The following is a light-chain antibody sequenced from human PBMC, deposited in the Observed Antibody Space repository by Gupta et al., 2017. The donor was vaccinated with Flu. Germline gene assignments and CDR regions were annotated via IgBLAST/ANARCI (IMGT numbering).Light chain of an antibody. V-gene: IGKV4-1*01. CDR2: WAS. J-gene: IGKJ3*01. Sequence: DIVMTQSPDSLAVSLGERVTINCTSSQSVLYSSNNKNYLAWYQQKPGQPPKLLIHWASTRESGVPDRFSGSGSGTDFTLTISSLQAEDVAVYYCQQFDTTPLAFGHGTKVHIK. CDR3: QQFDTTPLA. CDR1: QSVLYSSNNKNY.